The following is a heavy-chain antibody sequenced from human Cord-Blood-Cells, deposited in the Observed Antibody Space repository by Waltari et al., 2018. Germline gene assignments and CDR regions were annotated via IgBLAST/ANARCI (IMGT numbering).Heavy chain of an antibody. V-gene: IGHV1-69*01. CDR1: GGTFSSYA. J-gene: IGHJ6*02. D-gene: IGHD3-10*01. CDR3: ASDQIISDYYYYGMDV. Sequence: QVQLVQFGAEVKKLGSSVKVSCKASGGTFSSYAISWLRQAPGQGLEWMGGIIPIFGTANYAQKFQGRVTITADESTSTAYMELSSLRSEDTAVYYCASDQIISDYYYYGMDVWGQGTTVTVSS. CDR2: IIPIFGTA.